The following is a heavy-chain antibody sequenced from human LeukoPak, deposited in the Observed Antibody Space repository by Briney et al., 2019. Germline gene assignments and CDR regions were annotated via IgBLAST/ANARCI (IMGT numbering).Heavy chain of an antibody. D-gene: IGHD6-19*01. Sequence: SETLSLTCTVSGGSISSSSYYWGWIRQPPGKGLEWIGSIYYSGSTYYNPSLKSRVTISVDTSKNQFSLKLSSVTAADTAVYYCARGRAVAGTKPAYFDYWGQGTLVTVSS. CDR2: IYYSGST. CDR3: ARGRAVAGTKPAYFDY. CDR1: GGSISSSSYY. J-gene: IGHJ4*02. V-gene: IGHV4-39*07.